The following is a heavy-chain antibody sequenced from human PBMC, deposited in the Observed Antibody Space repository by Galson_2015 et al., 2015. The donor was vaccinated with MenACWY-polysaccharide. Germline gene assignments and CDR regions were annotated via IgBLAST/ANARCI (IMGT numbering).Heavy chain of an antibody. CDR2: INAGHGNT. V-gene: IGHV1-3*01. J-gene: IGHJ4*02. CDR3: ARDWDYYGSGTYYNFDY. CDR1: GYTFTSYA. D-gene: IGHD3-10*01. Sequence: SVKVSCKASGYTFTSYAMHWVRQAPGQRLEWMGWINAGHGNTKYSQKFQGRVTITRDTSASTVYMELSSLRSEDTAVYYCARDWDYYGSGTYYNFDYWGQGTLVTVSS.